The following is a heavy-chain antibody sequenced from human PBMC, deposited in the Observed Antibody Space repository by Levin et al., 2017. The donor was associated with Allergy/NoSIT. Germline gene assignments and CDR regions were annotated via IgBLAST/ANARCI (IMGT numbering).Heavy chain of an antibody. J-gene: IGHJ5*02. V-gene: IGHV2-5*02. CDR1: GFSLTTAGVA. CDR3: ARARYYDLEDNWFDP. CDR2: IYWDDDK. D-gene: IGHD3-3*01. Sequence: SGPTLVKPTQTLTLTCTFSGFSLTTAGVAVGWIRQPPGKALEWLALIYWDDDKRYSPSLKNRLTITKDTSKNQVVLTLTNMDPVDTATYYCARARYYDLEDNWFDPWGQGTLVTVSS.